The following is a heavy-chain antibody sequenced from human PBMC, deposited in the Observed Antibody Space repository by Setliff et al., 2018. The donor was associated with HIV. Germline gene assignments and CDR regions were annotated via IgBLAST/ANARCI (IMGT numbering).Heavy chain of an antibody. D-gene: IGHD3-3*01. J-gene: IGHJ5*01. CDR3: ARQPTDTSGYNNWFDS. CDR1: GYRFTSHW. Sequence: PGESLKISCKGSGYRFTSHWIAWVRQMPGKGLEWMGIIYPGDSETRYSPSFEGQVTMSADKSINTAYLQWNSLKASDTAMYYCARQPTDTSGYNNWFDSWGQGTLVTVSS. CDR2: IYPGDSET. V-gene: IGHV5-51*01.